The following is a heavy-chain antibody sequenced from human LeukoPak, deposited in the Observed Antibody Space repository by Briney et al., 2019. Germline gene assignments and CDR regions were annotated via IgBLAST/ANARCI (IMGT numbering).Heavy chain of an antibody. V-gene: IGHV4-34*01. CDR2: IYHSGST. CDR1: GGSFSGYY. J-gene: IGHJ4*02. CDR3: AREFSRLLDY. Sequence: PSETLSLTCAVYGGSFSGYYWSWIRQPPGKGLEWIGSIYHSGSTYYNPSLKSRVTISVDTSKNQFSLKLSSVTAADTAVYYCAREFSRLLDYWGQGTLVTVSS. D-gene: IGHD2-15*01.